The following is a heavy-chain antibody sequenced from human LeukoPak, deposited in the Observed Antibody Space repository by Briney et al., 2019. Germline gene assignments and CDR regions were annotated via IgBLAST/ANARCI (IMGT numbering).Heavy chain of an antibody. CDR1: GFTVSSSY. CDR3: ARGVIVEDYYFDY. Sequence: GGSLRLSCAASGFTVSSSYMSWVRQAPGKGLEWVSVIYSGGSTYYADSVKGRFTISRDNSKNTLYLQMNSLRAEDTAVYYCARGVIVEDYYFDYWGQGTLVTVSS. V-gene: IGHV3-53*01. CDR2: IYSGGST. J-gene: IGHJ4*02. D-gene: IGHD3-22*01.